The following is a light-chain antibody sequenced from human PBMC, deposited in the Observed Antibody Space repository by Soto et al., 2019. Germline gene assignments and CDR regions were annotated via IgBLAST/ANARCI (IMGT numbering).Light chain of an antibody. CDR1: SSDVGGYNY. CDR3: SSYTSSPNYV. CDR2: EVS. V-gene: IGLV2-14*01. Sequence: QSWLTQPASVSGSPGQSITISCTGTSSDVGGYNYVSWYQQHPGKAPKLMIYEVSNRPSGVSNRFSGSKSGNTASLTISGLQAEDEADYYCSSYTSSPNYVCGTGTKVTVL. J-gene: IGLJ1*01.